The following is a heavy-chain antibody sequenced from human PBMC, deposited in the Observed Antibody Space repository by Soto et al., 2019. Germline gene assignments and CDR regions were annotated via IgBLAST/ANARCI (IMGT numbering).Heavy chain of an antibody. Sequence: QVQLVQSGAEVKKPGASVKVSCEASGYTFSTYEMHWVRQAPGQRPEWMGWINGGNGKSKYSETLQGRVTFTRDTTASTAQKELTSLRSEDKAGYYCGRGGGATFTHYYYYMDVWGTGTTVTVSS. CDR3: GRGGGATFTHYYYYMDV. CDR2: INGGNGKS. D-gene: IGHD1-26*01. CDR1: GYTFSTYE. V-gene: IGHV1-3*01. J-gene: IGHJ6*03.